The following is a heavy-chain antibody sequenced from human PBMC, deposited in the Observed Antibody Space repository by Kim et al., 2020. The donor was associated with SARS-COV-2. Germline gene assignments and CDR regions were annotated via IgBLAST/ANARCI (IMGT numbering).Heavy chain of an antibody. J-gene: IGHJ5*02. Sequence: SETLSLTCAVYGGSFSGYYWSWIRQPPGKELEWIGEINHSGSTNYNPSLKSRVTISVDTSKNQFSLKLSSVTAADTAVYYCARGEVGDTAMGGHWFDPWGQGTLVTVSS. CDR3: ARGEVGDTAMGGHWFDP. D-gene: IGHD5-18*01. CDR1: GGSFSGYY. CDR2: INHSGST. V-gene: IGHV4-34*01.